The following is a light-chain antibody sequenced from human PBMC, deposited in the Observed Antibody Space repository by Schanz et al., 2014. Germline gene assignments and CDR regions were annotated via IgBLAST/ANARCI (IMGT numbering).Light chain of an antibody. Sequence: DIQMTQSPSSLSVSVGDRVTLTCRASQGIYNYLAWYQQKPGKVPKLLISAASTLQPGVPSRFSGSGSGTDFTLTISSLQPEDVATYYCQKYNSAPYTFGQGTKLEIK. V-gene: IGKV1-27*01. CDR2: AAS. J-gene: IGKJ2*01. CDR3: QKYNSAPYT. CDR1: QGIYNY.